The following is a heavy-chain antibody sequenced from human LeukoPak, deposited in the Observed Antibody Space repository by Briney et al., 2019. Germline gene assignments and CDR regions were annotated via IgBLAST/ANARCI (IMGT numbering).Heavy chain of an antibody. J-gene: IGHJ4*02. V-gene: IGHV3-23*01. Sequence: GGSPRLSCAASGFTFSSYVFAWVRQAPGKGLEWVSGIGASGGSTLYADSVKGRFTISRDNSKNTLYLQMSSLRAEDTAVYYCAKRVATVTNGRYFDYWGQGTLVTVSS. CDR3: AKRVATVTNGRYFDY. D-gene: IGHD4-17*01. CDR1: GFTFSSYV. CDR2: IGASGGST.